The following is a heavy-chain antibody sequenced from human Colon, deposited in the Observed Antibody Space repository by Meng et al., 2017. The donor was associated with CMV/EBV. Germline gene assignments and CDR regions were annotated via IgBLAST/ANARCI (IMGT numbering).Heavy chain of an antibody. CDR1: GYTFTSFD. CDR3: TRGVGNWFDP. Sequence: VSCKASGYTFTSFDINGVRQATGQGLEWMGWMNPNSGKTLYAQKFQHRVTMTRNTSISTAYMDLSSLTSEDTAVYYCTRGVGNWFDPWGQGTLVTVSS. J-gene: IGHJ5*02. CDR2: MNPNSGKT. V-gene: IGHV1-8*01.